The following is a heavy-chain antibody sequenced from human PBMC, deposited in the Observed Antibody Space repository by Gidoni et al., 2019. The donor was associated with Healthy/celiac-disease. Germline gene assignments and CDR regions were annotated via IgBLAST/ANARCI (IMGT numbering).Heavy chain of an antibody. CDR2: INPNSGGT. CDR3: ARVQGDILTGYPNEDYYYYGMDV. V-gene: IGHV1-2*02. J-gene: IGHJ6*02. CDR1: GYTFTGYY. Sequence: QVQLVQSGAEVKKPGASVKVSCKASGYTFTGYYMHWVRQAPGQGFEWMGWINPNSGGTNYAQKFQGRVTMTRDTSISTAYMELSRLRSDDTAVYYCARVQGDILTGYPNEDYYYYGMDVWGQGTTVTVSS. D-gene: IGHD3-9*01.